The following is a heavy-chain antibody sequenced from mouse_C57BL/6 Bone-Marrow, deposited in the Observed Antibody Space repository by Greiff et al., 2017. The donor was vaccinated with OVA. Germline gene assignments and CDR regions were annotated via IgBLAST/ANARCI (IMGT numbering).Heavy chain of an antibody. Sequence: EVKLMESGGGLVKPGGSLKLSCAASGFTFSDYGMHWVRQAPEKGLEWVAYISSGSSTIYYADTVKGRFTISRDNAKNTLFLQMTSLRSEDTAMYYCARTYDYDGYWYFDVWGTGTTVTVSS. D-gene: IGHD2-4*01. J-gene: IGHJ1*03. CDR1: GFTFSDYG. CDR2: ISSGSSTI. V-gene: IGHV5-17*01. CDR3: ARTYDYDGYWYFDV.